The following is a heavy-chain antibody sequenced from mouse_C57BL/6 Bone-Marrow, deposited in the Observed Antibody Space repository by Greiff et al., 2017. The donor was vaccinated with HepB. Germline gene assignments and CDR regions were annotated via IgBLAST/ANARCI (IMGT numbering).Heavy chain of an antibody. D-gene: IGHD1-1*01. Sequence: QVQLQQSGAELVRPGASVTLSCKASGYTFTDYELHWVKQTPVHGLEWIGAIDPETGGTAYNQKFKGKAILTADKSSSTAYMERRSLTYEDSAVYYCTRDGSSPAWFAYWGQGTLVTVSA. CDR2: IDPETGGT. J-gene: IGHJ3*01. CDR1: GYTFTDYE. CDR3: TRDGSSPAWFAY. V-gene: IGHV1-15*01.